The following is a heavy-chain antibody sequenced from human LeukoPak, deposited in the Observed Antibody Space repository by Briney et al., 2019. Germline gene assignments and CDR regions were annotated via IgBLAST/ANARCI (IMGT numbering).Heavy chain of an antibody. V-gene: IGHV1-46*01. CDR2: INPSGGST. CDR3: ARDSNREDKRITIFGVVINYNWFDP. Sequence: PAASVKVSCKASGYTFTSYYMHWVRQAPGQGLEWMGIINPSGGSTSYAQKFQGRVTMTRDTSTSTVYMELSSLRSEDTAVYYCARDSNREDKRITIFGVVINYNWFDPWGQGTLVTVSS. CDR1: GYTFTSYY. J-gene: IGHJ5*02. D-gene: IGHD3-3*01.